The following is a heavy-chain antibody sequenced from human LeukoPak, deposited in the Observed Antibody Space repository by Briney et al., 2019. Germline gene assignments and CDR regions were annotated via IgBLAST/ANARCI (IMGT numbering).Heavy chain of an antibody. V-gene: IGHV4-34*01. D-gene: IGHD6-19*01. CDR3: ARVRGNLYSRGWYFYYYGMDV. J-gene: IGHJ6*02. CDR2: INHSGNT. Sequence: PSETLSLTCAVYGGSFSGYYWSWIRQPPGKGLEWIGEINHSGNTNYNPSLKSRVTISVDTSKNQFSLKLSSVTAADTAVYYCARVRGNLYSRGWYFYYYGMDVWGQGTTVTVSS. CDR1: GGSFSGYY.